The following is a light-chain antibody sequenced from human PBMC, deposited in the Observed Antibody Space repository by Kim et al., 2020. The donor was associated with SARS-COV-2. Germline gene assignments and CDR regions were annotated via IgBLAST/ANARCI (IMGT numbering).Light chain of an antibody. Sequence: GQRVSISCSSSHANIGSSYVYWYQQFPGMAPKLLIYRSNQRPSGVPDRFSGSKSGTSASLAISGLRSEDEADYYCAAWDGSLSALVFGGGTQLTVL. J-gene: IGLJ3*02. CDR1: HANIGSSY. V-gene: IGLV1-47*01. CDR3: AAWDGSLSALV. CDR2: RSN.